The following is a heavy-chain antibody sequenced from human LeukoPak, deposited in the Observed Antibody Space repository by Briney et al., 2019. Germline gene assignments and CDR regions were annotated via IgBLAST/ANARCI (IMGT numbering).Heavy chain of an antibody. CDR2: ISSSSSYI. J-gene: IGHJ3*02. V-gene: IGHV3-21*01. D-gene: IGHD3-16*02. CDR1: GFTFSSYS. CDR3: ARDRYDYVWGSYRPNAFDI. Sequence: GGSLRLSCVASGFTFSSYSMNWVRQAPGKGLEWVSSISSSSSYIYYADSVKGRFTISRDNAKNSLYLQMNSLRAEDTAVYYCARDRYDYVWGSYRPNAFDIWGQGTMVTVSS.